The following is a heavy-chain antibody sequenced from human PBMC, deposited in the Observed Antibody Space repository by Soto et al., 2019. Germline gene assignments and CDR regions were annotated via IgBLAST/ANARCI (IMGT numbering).Heavy chain of an antibody. D-gene: IGHD3-3*01. J-gene: IGHJ6*02. V-gene: IGHV1-3*01. CDR1: GYTFTNYA. CDR2: INAGNGNT. CDR3: AGGYDFWGGMAV. Sequence: ASVKVSCKASGYTFTNYAMHWVRQAPGQRLEWMGWINAGNGNTKYSQKFQGRVTITRDTSASTAYMELSSLRFEDTAMYYCAGGYDFWGGMAVWGQGNTGTVCS.